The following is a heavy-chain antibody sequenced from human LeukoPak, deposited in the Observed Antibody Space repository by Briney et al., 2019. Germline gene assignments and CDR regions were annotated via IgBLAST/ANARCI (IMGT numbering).Heavy chain of an antibody. D-gene: IGHD3-9*01. CDR3: ARDLRKFRYFDL. J-gene: IGHJ4*02. CDR2: ISYDGSNK. Sequence: GGSLRLSCAASGFTFSTYAMHWVRQAPGKGLEWVAVISYDGSNKFDADSVKGRFTISRDNSKNTLYLQMNSLRAEDTAVYYCARDLRKFRYFDLWGQGTLVTVPS. CDR1: GFTFSTYA. V-gene: IGHV3-30*04.